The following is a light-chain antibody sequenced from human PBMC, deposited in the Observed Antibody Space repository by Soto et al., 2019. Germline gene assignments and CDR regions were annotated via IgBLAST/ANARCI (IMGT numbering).Light chain of an antibody. CDR1: QSVRSSS. Sequence: EIVLTQSPGTLSLSPGERASPSCRASQSVRSSSLAWYQQKPGQPPRLLIYGASSRATGIPDRFSGSGSGTDFTLTISRLEPEDFAVYFCQQYGDSPDTDRWTFGPGTKV. CDR2: GAS. CDR3: QQYGDSPDTDRWT. V-gene: IGKV3-20*01. J-gene: IGKJ1*01.